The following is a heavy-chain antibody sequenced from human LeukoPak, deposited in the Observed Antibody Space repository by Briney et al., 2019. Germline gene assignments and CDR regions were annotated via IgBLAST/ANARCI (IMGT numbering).Heavy chain of an antibody. CDR1: GFTFSGSA. J-gene: IGHJ4*02. CDR3: TRRGRSSGSDFDY. CDR2: IRSKANSYAT. Sequence: PGGSLKLSCAASGFTFSGSAMHWVHQASGKGLEWVGRIRSKANSYATAYAASVKGRFTISRDDSKNTAYLQMNSLKTEDTAVYYCTRRGRSSGSDFDYWGQGTLVTVSS. V-gene: IGHV3-73*01. D-gene: IGHD6-19*01.